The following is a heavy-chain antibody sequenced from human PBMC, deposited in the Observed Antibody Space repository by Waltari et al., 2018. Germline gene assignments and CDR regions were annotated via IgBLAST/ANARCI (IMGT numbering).Heavy chain of an antibody. J-gene: IGHJ4*02. CDR3: ARDPYGYFDY. D-gene: IGHD3-10*01. CDR1: GFIFSSYT. Sequence: EVQLVESGGGLVKPGGSLRLSCAASGFIFSSYTMTWVRQAPGKGLEWVSSISTRSSSIYYADSVKGRFTISRDNAKNSLYLQMNSLRAEDTAVYYCARDPYGYFDYWGQGTLVTVSS. CDR2: ISTRSSSI. V-gene: IGHV3-21*01.